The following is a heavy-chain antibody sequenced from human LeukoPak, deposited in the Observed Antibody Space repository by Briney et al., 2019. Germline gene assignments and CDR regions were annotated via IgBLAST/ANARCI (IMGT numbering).Heavy chain of an antibody. CDR1: GFTFSTYA. CDR2: ISYDGSDK. CDR3: AKDIRNDRFGGPGKY. J-gene: IGHJ4*02. V-gene: IGHV3-30*18. Sequence: GGSLRLSCVVSGFTFSTYAMHWVRQAPGKGLEWVAIISYDGSDKYYADSVKGRFTISRDNSKNTLYLQMNSLRAEDTAVYYCAKDIRNDRFGGPGKYWGRETLVTVSS. D-gene: IGHD3-10*01.